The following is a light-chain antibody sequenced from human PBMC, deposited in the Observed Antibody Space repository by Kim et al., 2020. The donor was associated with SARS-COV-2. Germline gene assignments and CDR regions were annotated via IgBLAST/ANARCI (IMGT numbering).Light chain of an antibody. J-gene: IGKJ2*01. CDR1: QGISIH. CDR3: QEYVTYPYT. Sequence: DIQMTQSPSSLSASVGDSVTITCRASQGISIHLAWFQQRPGKAPKTLVYSASTLESGVPSKFSGSGSGTDFTLTINSLQPEDSATYYCQEYVTYPYTFCQGTKLAI. CDR2: SAS. V-gene: IGKV1-16*02.